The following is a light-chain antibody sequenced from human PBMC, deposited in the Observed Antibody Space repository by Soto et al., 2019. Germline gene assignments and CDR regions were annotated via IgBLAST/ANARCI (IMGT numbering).Light chain of an antibody. CDR3: MQALQTPPT. CDR1: QSLLHTDGYND. J-gene: IGKJ1*01. CDR2: LGS. Sequence: DTVMTQSPLSLPVTPGEPASISCWSSQSLLHTDGYNDLDWYLQKPGQSPQLLIYLGSDRASGVTDRFSGSGSSTDFTLKISRVEAEDVGVYYCMQALQTPPTFGQGTKLEI. V-gene: IGKV2-28*01.